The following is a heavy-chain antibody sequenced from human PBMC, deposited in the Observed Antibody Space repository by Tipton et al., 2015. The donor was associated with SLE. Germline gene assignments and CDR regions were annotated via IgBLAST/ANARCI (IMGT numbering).Heavy chain of an antibody. V-gene: IGHV4-34*01. J-gene: IGHJ6*03. CDR3: ARAKDCSSTSCYYYYYMDV. CDR1: GGSFSGYY. CDR2: INHSGST. Sequence: TLSLTCAVYGGSFSGYYWSWIRQPPGKGLEWIGEINHSGSTNYNTSLKSRVTISVDTSKNQFSLKLSSVTAADTAVYYCARAKDCSSTSCYYYYYMDVWGKGTTVTVSS. D-gene: IGHD2-2*01.